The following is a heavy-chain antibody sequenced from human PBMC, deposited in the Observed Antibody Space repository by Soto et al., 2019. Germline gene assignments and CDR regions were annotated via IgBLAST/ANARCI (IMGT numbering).Heavy chain of an antibody. D-gene: IGHD3-22*01. CDR3: ASLITNYAVGYYGMDV. CDR1: GGTFSSYA. CDR2: IIPIFGTA. Sequence: SVKVSCKASGGTFSSYAISWVRQAPGQGLEWMGGIIPIFGTANYAQKFQGRVTITADESTSTAYMELSSLRSEDTAVYYCASLITNYAVGYYGMDVWGQGTTVTVSS. J-gene: IGHJ6*02. V-gene: IGHV1-69*13.